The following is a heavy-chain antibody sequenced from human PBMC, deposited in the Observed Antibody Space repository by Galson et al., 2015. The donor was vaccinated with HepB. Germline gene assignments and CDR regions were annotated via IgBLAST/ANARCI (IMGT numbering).Heavy chain of an antibody. J-gene: IGHJ6*02. CDR2: IKSKNDGGTI. V-gene: IGHV3-15*01. CDR3: STGAKRRAMDV. Sequence: SLRLSCAASGFTFSNAWMSWVRQASGKGLEWVGRIKSKNDGGTIEYAAPVKGRFTISRDDSKNTVYLQMNSLKTEDTAVYYCSTGAKRRAMDVWGQGTTVTVSS. CDR1: GFTFSNAW.